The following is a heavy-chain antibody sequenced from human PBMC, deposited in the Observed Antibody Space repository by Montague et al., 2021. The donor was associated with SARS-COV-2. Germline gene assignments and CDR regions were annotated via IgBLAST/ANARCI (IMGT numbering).Heavy chain of an antibody. CDR1: GGSISSSSYY. CDR2: IYYSGST. J-gene: IGHJ6*02. Sequence: SETLSLTYTVSGGSISSSSYYWGWIRQPPGKGLEWIGGIYYSGSTYYNPSLKSRVTISVDTSKNQFSLKLSSVTAADTAVYYCARVGRQQLVRLSGMDVWGQGTTVTVSS. V-gene: IGHV4-39*07. CDR3: ARVGRQQLVRLSGMDV. D-gene: IGHD6-13*01.